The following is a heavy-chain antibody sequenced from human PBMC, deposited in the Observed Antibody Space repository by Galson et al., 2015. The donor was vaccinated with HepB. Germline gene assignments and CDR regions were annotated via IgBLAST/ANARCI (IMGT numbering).Heavy chain of an antibody. D-gene: IGHD1-26*01. CDR1: GYIFSGYY. CDR2: INPNSGGT. V-gene: IGHV1-2*06. J-gene: IGHJ5*02. Sequence: SVKVACKASGYIFSGYYIHWVRQAPGQGLEWMGRINPNSGGTNSAQKFQGRVTMTRDTSISTAYMELSRLRSDDTAMYYCAIVYLGAWELLHYWFDPWGQGTLVTVSS. CDR3: AIVYLGAWELLHYWFDP.